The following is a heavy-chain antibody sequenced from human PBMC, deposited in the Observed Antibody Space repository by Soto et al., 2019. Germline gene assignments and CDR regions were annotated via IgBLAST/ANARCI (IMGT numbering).Heavy chain of an antibody. CDR1: GYTLTELS. CDR2: VDPEDGET. J-gene: IGHJ6*02. Sequence: GASVKVSCKVSGYTLTELSMHWVRQAPGKGLEWMGGVDPEDGETIYAQKFQGRVTITRDTSASTAYMELSSLRSEDTAVYYCARDTAPSDVWGQGTTVTVTS. V-gene: IGHV1-24*01. CDR3: ARDTAPSDV. D-gene: IGHD4-17*01.